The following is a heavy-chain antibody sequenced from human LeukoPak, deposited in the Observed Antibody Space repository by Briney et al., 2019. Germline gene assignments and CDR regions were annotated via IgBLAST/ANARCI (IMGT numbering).Heavy chain of an antibody. CDR1: GFTLSSYA. D-gene: IGHD6-13*01. CDR2: VDGGGGGT. Sequence: GGSLRLSCAASGFTLSSYAMTWVRQAPGRGLEWVSSVDGGGGGTYYADSVRGRFTISRDNSKDTLYLQMNGLRAEDTAVYSCAKQSAGSAAWYSLHYDFWGQGTLVTVSS. V-gene: IGHV3-23*01. J-gene: IGHJ4*02. CDR3: AKQSAGSAAWYSLHYDF.